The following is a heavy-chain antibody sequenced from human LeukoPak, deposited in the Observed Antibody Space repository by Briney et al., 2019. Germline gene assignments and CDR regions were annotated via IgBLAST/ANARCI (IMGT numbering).Heavy chain of an antibody. V-gene: IGHV3-21*01. J-gene: IGHJ3*02. CDR3: ATDRHTPDGFDI. CDR1: GFTFSSYA. CDR2: ISSSGTYI. Sequence: KTGGSLRLSCAASGFTFSSYAMHWVRQAPGMGLEWVSSISSSGTYIYYPDSVKGRFTISRDNAKNSLHLQMNSLRAEDTAVYYCATDRHTPDGFDIWGQGTMVTVSS. D-gene: IGHD5-24*01.